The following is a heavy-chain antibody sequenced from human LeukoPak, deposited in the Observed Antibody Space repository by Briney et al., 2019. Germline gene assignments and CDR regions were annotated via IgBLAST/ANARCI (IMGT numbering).Heavy chain of an antibody. CDR1: GYTFTSYY. CDR2: INPSGGST. CDR3: AMARRGGWFDP. J-gene: IGHJ5*02. V-gene: IGHV1-46*01. Sequence: ASVKVSCKASGYTFTSYYMHWVRQAPGQGLEWMGIINPSGGSTSYAQKFQGRVTMTRDTSTSTVYMELSSLRSEDTAVYYCAMARRGGWFDPWGQGTLVTVSS. D-gene: IGHD6-19*01.